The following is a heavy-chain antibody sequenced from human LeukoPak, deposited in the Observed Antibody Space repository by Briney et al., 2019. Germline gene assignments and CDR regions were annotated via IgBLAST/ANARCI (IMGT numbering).Heavy chain of an antibody. CDR2: IKEDGSEK. CDR3: ARGYTCGY. Sequence: GGSLRLSCAASGFTFRSNAMSWVRQAPGKGLEWVANIKEDGSEKNYADSVKGRFTISRDNAKNSLYLQMNSLRAEDTAVYYCARGYTCGYWGQGTLVIVSS. D-gene: IGHD5-18*01. J-gene: IGHJ4*02. V-gene: IGHV3-7*04. CDR1: GFTFRSNA.